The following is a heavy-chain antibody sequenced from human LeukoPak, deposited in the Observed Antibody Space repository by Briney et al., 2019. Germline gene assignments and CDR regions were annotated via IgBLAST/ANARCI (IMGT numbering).Heavy chain of an antibody. J-gene: IGHJ4*02. Sequence: GGSLRLSCAASGFTFSSYAMAWVRQAPGKGLEWVSGISGSGSSTNYADSMRGRFTISRDNSKNTMYLQMNSLRADDAAVYYRGDEDFWGQGTMVTVSS. CDR3: GDEDF. CDR1: GFTFSSYA. V-gene: IGHV3-23*01. CDR2: ISGSGSST.